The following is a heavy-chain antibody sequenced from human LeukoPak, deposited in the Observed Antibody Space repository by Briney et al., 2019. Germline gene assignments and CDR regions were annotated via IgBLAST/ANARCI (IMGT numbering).Heavy chain of an antibody. CDR3: AREGMSA. V-gene: IGHV3-48*02. J-gene: IGHJ5*02. CDR2: IDNSGRTT. CDR1: GFTFSDFG. Sequence: GESLRLSCAASGFTFSDFGMNWVHQAPGKGLEWLAYIDNSGRTTYYADSVKGRFIISRDNAKNSLFLQMNRLIDDDRAVYYCAREGMSAWGQGTLVTVSS.